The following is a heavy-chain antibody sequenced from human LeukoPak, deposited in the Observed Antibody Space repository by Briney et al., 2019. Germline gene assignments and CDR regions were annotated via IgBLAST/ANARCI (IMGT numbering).Heavy chain of an antibody. J-gene: IGHJ4*02. D-gene: IGHD3-10*01. V-gene: IGHV3-7*01. CDR2: IKQDGSER. Sequence: GGSLRLSCAASGFTFSGFSMSWVRQSPTKGLEWVANIKQDGSERYYVDSVKGRFTISRDNAKNSLSLQMNSLRVEDTAVYYCARAGSHWHYVYWGQGTVVTVSS. CDR3: ARAGSHWHYVY. CDR1: GFTFSGFS.